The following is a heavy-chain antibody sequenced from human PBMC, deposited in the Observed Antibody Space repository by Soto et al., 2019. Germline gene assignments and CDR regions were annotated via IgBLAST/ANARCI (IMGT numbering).Heavy chain of an antibody. J-gene: IGHJ4*02. CDR2: VYYSGIT. CDR3: ARRWGEGRVDY. D-gene: IGHD3-10*01. CDR1: GGSVSSGDYY. V-gene: IGHV4-61*08. Sequence: SETLSLTCTVSGGSVSSGDYYWSWIRQPPGKGLEWIGNVYYSGITNYNPSLKSRVTISADTSNNQFSLKLSSVTAADTAVYYCARRWGEGRVDYWGQGILVTVS.